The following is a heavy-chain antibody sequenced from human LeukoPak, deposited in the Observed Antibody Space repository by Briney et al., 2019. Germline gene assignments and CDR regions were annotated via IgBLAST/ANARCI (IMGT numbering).Heavy chain of an antibody. CDR1: GFTFSSYA. V-gene: IGHV3-30-3*01. Sequence: GGSLRLSCAASGFTFSSYAMHWVRQAPGKGLEWVAVISYDGSNKYYADSVKGRFTISRDNSKNTLYLQMNSLRAEDTAVYYCARAYCSSTSCEYYYYYGMDVWGQGTTVTVSS. CDR3: ARAYCSSTSCEYYYYYGMDV. D-gene: IGHD2-2*01. J-gene: IGHJ6*02. CDR2: ISYDGSNK.